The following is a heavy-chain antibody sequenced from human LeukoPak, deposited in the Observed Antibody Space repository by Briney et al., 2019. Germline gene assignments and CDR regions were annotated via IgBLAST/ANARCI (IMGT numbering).Heavy chain of an antibody. Sequence: GGSLRLSCAASGFTFSSYAMSWVRQAPGKGLEWVSAISGSGGSTYYADSVKGRFTISRDNSKNTLYLQMNSLRAKDTAVYYCARLPGGATSDYFDYWGQGTLVTVSS. CDR2: ISGSGGST. V-gene: IGHV3-23*01. CDR1: GFTFSSYA. D-gene: IGHD1-26*01. CDR3: ARLPGGATSDYFDY. J-gene: IGHJ4*02.